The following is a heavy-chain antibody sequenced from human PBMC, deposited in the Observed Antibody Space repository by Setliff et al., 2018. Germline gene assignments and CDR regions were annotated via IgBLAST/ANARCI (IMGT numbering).Heavy chain of an antibody. J-gene: IGHJ6*02. CDR3: ARGDTRRYYYGSGRYGV. CDR2: MNPNSGNT. V-gene: IGHV1-8*01. D-gene: IGHD3-10*01. Sequence: ASVKVSCKASGYTFTSYDINWVRQATGQGLEWMGWMNPNSGNTGYAQKFQGRVTMTRNTSISTAYMELSSLRSEDTAVYYCARGDTRRYYYGSGRYGVWGQGTKVTVS. CDR1: GYTFTSYD.